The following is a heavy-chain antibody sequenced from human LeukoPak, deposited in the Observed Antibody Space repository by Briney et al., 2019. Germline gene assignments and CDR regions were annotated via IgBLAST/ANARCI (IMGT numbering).Heavy chain of an antibody. V-gene: IGHV1-18*01. Sequence: ASVKVSCKAFGYNFNSYGVSWVRQAPGQGLEWMGWISAYNGNTKYAQKFQGRVTMTTDTSTSTAYMELRSLRSDDTAVYYCARDLDSSSWLDYWGQGTLVTVSS. CDR3: ARDLDSSSWLDY. D-gene: IGHD6-13*01. CDR1: GYNFNSYG. CDR2: ISAYNGNT. J-gene: IGHJ4*02.